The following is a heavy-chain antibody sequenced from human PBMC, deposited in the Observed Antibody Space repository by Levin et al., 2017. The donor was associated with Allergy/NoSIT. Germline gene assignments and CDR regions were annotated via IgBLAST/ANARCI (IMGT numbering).Heavy chain of an antibody. CDR1: GGSISSYY. J-gene: IGHJ5*02. CDR3: ARRRSDCSTTSCYTGVWFDP. V-gene: IGHV4-59*08. CDR2: IYYSGST. Sequence: SETLSLTCTVSGGSISSYYWSWIRQPPGKGLEWIGYIYYSGSTNYNPSLKSRVTISVDTSKNQFSLKLSSVTAADTAVYYCARRRSDCSTTSCYTGVWFDPWGQGTLVTVSS. D-gene: IGHD2-2*02.